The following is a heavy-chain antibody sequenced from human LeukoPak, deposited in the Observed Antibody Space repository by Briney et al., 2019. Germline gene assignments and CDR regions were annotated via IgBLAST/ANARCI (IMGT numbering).Heavy chain of an antibody. CDR1: GGSISSYY. CDR3: ARWSSGPLEN. CDR2: IYYSGST. J-gene: IGHJ1*01. D-gene: IGHD3-22*01. V-gene: IGHV4-59*08. Sequence: SETLSLTCTVSGGSISSYYWSWIRQPPGKGLEWIGYIYYSGSTNYNPSLKSRVTISVDTSKNQFSLKLSSVTAADTAVYYCARWSSGPLENWGQGTLVTVSS.